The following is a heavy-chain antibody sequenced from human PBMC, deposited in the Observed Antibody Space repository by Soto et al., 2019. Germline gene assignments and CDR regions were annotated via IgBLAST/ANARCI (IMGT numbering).Heavy chain of an antibody. V-gene: IGHV4-34*09. J-gene: IGHJ4*02. Sequence: SETLSLTCAVYGGSFSGYYWSWIRQPPGKGLEWIGEINHSGSTYYNPSLKSRVTISVDTSKNQFSLKLSSVTAADTAVYYCARGIIDDSSGYYGYTAAAFDYWGQGTLVTVSS. CDR3: ARGIIDDSSGYYGYTAAAFDY. D-gene: IGHD3-22*01. CDR2: INHSGST. CDR1: GGSFSGYY.